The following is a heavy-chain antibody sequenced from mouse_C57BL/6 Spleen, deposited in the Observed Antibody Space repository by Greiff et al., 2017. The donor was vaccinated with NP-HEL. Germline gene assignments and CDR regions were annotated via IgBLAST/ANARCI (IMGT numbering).Heavy chain of an antibody. CDR1: GYTFTSYW. J-gene: IGHJ1*03. D-gene: IGHD1-1*01. Sequence: EVQLQQSGTVLARPGASVKMSCKTSGYTFTSYWMHWVKQRPGQGLEWIGAIYPGNSDTSYNQKFKGKAKLTAVTSASTAYMELSSLTNEDSAVYYCTRRATVLHWYFDVWGTGTTVTVSS. CDR3: TRRATVLHWYFDV. CDR2: IYPGNSDT. V-gene: IGHV1-5*01.